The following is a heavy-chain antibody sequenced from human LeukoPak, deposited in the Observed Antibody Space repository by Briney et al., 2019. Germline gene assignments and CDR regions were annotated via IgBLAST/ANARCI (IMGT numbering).Heavy chain of an antibody. D-gene: IGHD4-23*01. Sequence: PGESLRLSCAASGFTFSSYEMNWVRQAPGKGLEWVSYISSSGSTIYYADSVKGRFTISRDNAKNSLYLQMNSLRAEDTAVYYCARGGSYGGKMIYWGQGTLVTVSS. CDR2: ISSSGSTI. CDR3: ARGGSYGGKMIY. CDR1: GFTFSSYE. V-gene: IGHV3-48*03. J-gene: IGHJ4*02.